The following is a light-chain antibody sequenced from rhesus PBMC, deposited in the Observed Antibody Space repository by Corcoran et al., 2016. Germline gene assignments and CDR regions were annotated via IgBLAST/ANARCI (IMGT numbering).Light chain of an antibody. Sequence: EIVMTQSPATLSLSPGERATLSCRASQSVSSSLAWYQQKPGQAPRLLIYGAARRATGTPDRFRGSGSGTDFTLTISSLEPEDVAVYYCLQHSNWPYSFGQGTKVEIK. CDR3: LQHSNWPYS. CDR1: QSVSSS. V-gene: IGKV3-24*01. CDR2: GAA. J-gene: IGKJ2*01.